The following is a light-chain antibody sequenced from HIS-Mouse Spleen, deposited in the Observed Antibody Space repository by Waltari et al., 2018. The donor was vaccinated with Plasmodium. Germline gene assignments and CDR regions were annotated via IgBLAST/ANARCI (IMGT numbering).Light chain of an antibody. CDR2: EGS. J-gene: IGLJ3*02. V-gene: IGLV2-23*03. CDR1: SREVGRYNL. Sequence: QSALTQPASVSGSPGQSITISCTGTSREVGRYNLVPWYQQHPGKAPKRVIYEGSKRPSGVSNRFSGSKSGNTASLTISGLQAEDEADYYCCSYAGSSTFVFGGGTKLTVL. CDR3: CSYAGSSTFV.